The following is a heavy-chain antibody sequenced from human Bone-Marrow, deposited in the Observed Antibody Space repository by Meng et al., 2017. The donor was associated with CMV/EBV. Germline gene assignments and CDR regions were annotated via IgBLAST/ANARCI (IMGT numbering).Heavy chain of an antibody. V-gene: IGHV3-20*04. J-gene: IGHJ4*02. D-gene: IGHD3-22*01. CDR3: ARDGSSYYYDSSGYYY. CDR2: INWNGAST. Sequence: GESLKISCAASGFTFDDYGMTWVRQGPGKGLEWVSGINWNGASTGYADSVKGRFTISRDNAKNSLYLQMNSLRAEDTALYYCARDGSSYYYDSSGYYYWGQGTLVTVSS. CDR1: GFTFDDYG.